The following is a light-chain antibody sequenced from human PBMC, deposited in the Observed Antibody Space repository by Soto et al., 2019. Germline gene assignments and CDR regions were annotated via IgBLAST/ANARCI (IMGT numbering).Light chain of an antibody. V-gene: IGKV1-33*01. Sequence: DIQMTQSPSSLSASVGDRVTITCQANQDITKSLNWYQQQPGKAPKLLIYDASNLQTGVPSRFSGSGSGTDFTFTITTLQPEDIATYFCQQCENLPYTFGQGTKVDIK. CDR2: DAS. CDR1: QDITKS. CDR3: QQCENLPYT. J-gene: IGKJ2*01.